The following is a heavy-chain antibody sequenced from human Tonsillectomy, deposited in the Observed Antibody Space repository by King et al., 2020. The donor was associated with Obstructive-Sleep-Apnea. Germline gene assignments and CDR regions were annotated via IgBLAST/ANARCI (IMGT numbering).Heavy chain of an antibody. D-gene: IGHD3-22*01. CDR2: IYYSGST. V-gene: IGHV4-30-4*01. CDR1: GDSISGGDYF. CDR3: ARGGGYFYDSSGYYKT. Sequence: PLQESGPGLVKPSQTLSLTCTVSGDSISGGDYFWSWIRQPPGKGLEWIGYIYYSGSTYYNPSLESRVTISVDTSKNQFSLKLISVTAADTAVYYCARGGGYFYDSSGYYKTWGQGALVTVSS. J-gene: IGHJ4*02.